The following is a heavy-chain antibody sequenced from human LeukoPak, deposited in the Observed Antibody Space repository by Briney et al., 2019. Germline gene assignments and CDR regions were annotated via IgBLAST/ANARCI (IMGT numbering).Heavy chain of an antibody. D-gene: IGHD6-19*01. J-gene: IGHJ4*02. V-gene: IGHV5-51*01. CDR1: GSIFTSYW. Sequence: GESLQISCKGSGSIFTSYWIGWVRPLPGKGLEWMGIIYAGDSDTKYSPSFQGQVTISADKSISTAYLQWSSLKASDTAMYYCARPDRSRNYSSGWYPPRYWGQGTLVTVSS. CDR2: IYAGDSDT. CDR3: ARPDRSRNYSSGWYPPRY.